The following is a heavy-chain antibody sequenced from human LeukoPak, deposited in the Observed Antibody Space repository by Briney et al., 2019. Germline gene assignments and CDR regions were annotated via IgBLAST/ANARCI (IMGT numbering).Heavy chain of an antibody. Sequence: GGSLRLSCAASGFTFSAYGMHWVRQAPGKGLEWVAAISPDGNNKYYADSVKGRFTISRDNSKNTVYVQMNSLRVEDTAVYYCARGGLTSSWFEYWGQGTLVTVAS. CDR1: GFTFSAYG. D-gene: IGHD6-13*01. V-gene: IGHV3-30*03. CDR3: ARGGLTSSWFEY. J-gene: IGHJ4*02. CDR2: ISPDGNNK.